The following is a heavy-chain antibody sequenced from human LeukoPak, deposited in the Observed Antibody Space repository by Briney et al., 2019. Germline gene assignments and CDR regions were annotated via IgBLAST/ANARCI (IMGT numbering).Heavy chain of an antibody. CDR2: ISGSGSTT. V-gene: IGHV3-23*01. Sequence: GGSLRLSCAASAFSFSRFAMSWVRQAPGKGLEWVSTISGSGSTTYYADSVKGRFTTPRDNSKRTLYLQMNTLRAEDTAVYYCARGGGNFDRSGYYEYYFDYWGQGTLVTVSS. D-gene: IGHD3-22*01. CDR3: ARGGGNFDRSGYYEYYFDY. CDR1: AFSFSRFA. J-gene: IGHJ4*02.